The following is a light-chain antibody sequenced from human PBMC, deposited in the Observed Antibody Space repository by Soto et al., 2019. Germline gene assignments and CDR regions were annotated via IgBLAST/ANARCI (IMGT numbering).Light chain of an antibody. CDR1: QSISNY. CDR2: AAS. V-gene: IGKV1-39*01. CDR3: QQSYSSWAT. J-gene: IGKJ4*01. Sequence: DIQMTQSPSSPSASVGDRVTITCRARQSISNYLNWYQLKPGKVPKLLIYAASTLQTGVPSRFSGSGSGTDFTLTISSLQPEDSASYYCQQSYSSWATFGGGTKVEIK.